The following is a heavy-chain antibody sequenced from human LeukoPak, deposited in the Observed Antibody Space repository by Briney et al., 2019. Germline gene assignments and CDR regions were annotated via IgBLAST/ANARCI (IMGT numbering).Heavy chain of an antibody. V-gene: IGHV4-38-2*02. Sequence: SETLSLTCTVSGYSISSGYYWGWIRQPPGKGLEWIGSIYHSGSTYYNPSLKSRVTISVDTSKNQFSLKLSSVTAADTAVYYCARVNNRNYRSSSWFDPWGQGTLVTVSS. CDR2: IYHSGST. D-gene: IGHD1-14*01. J-gene: IGHJ5*02. CDR1: GYSISSGYY. CDR3: ARVNNRNYRSSSWFDP.